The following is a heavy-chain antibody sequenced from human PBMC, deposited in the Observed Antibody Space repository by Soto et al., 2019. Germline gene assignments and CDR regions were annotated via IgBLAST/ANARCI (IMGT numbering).Heavy chain of an antibody. CDR2: INPNSGGT. D-gene: IGHD6-19*01. CDR1: GYTFTGYY. J-gene: IGHJ6*02. Sequence: ASVKVSCKASGYTFTGYYMHWVRQAPGQGLEWMGWINPNSGGTNYAQKFQGWVTMTRDTSISTAYMELSRLRSDDTAVYYCAREGIAVAGTRAGISGMDACGQRNTVAVSS. V-gene: IGHV1-2*04. CDR3: AREGIAVAGTRAGISGMDA.